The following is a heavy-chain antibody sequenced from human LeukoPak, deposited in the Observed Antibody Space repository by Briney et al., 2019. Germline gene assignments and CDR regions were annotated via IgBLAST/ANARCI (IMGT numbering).Heavy chain of an antibody. Sequence: SVKVSCKSSGGTFSSYAISWVRQAPGQGLEWMRGIIPIFGTANYAQKFQGRVTITADESTSTAYMELSSLRSEDTAVYYCARAGDSSAITGEYFQHWGRGTLVTVSS. J-gene: IGHJ1*01. CDR3: ARAGDSSAITGEYFQH. V-gene: IGHV1-69*13. D-gene: IGHD3-22*01. CDR1: GGTFSSYA. CDR2: IIPIFGTA.